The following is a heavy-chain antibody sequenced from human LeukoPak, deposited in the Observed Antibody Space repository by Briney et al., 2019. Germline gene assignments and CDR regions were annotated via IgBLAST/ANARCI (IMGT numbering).Heavy chain of an antibody. CDR2: ITGGSGAK. Sequence: PGGSLRVSCTASGFTFSNFAMSWVRQAPGKGLEWVSTITGGSGAKYYADSVKGRFTISRDNSKDTLYPQMYSLRAEDTAVYFCAKDSPLPTYTRGWSSNPFDYWGQGTLVAVSS. CDR3: AKDSPLPTYTRGWSSNPFDY. J-gene: IGHJ4*02. CDR1: GFTFSNFA. D-gene: IGHD6-19*01. V-gene: IGHV3-23*01.